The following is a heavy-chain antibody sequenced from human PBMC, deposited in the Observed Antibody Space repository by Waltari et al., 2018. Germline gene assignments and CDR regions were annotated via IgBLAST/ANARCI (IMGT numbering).Heavy chain of an antibody. CDR3: AELSSSVFDI. V-gene: IGHV3-74*01. D-gene: IGHD1-7*01. Sequence: EVQLVESGGGLVQPGGSLRLACAASGFTFSSYWMHWVRQAPGKGLGWVSRINSEGSSTSYADSVMGRFTISRDNAKNTLYLQMNSLSVDDTAVYYCAELSSSVFDIWGQGTMVTVSS. CDR1: GFTFSSYW. CDR2: INSEGSST. J-gene: IGHJ3*02.